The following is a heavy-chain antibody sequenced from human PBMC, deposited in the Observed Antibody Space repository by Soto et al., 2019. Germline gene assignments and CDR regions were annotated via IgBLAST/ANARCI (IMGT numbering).Heavy chain of an antibody. CDR3: ATVNRVKTSRVRLLYYYYYMDV. V-gene: IGHV1-24*01. CDR2: FDPEDGET. Sequence: ASVKVSCKVSGYTLTELSMHWVRQAPGKGLEWMGGFDPEDGETIYAQKFQGRVTMTEDTSTDTAYMELSSLRSEDTAVYYCATVNRVKTSRVRLLYYYYYMDVWGKGTTVTVSS. CDR1: GYTLTELS. J-gene: IGHJ6*03. D-gene: IGHD5-12*01.